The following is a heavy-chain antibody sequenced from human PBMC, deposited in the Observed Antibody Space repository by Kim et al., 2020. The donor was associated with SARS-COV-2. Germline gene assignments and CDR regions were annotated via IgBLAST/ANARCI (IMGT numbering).Heavy chain of an antibody. CDR2: ISYDGSNK. CDR3: ASGDGPGGVGYFDY. D-gene: IGHD3-16*01. J-gene: IGHJ4*02. Sequence: GGSLRLSCAASGFTFSSYAMHWVRQAPGKGLEWVAVISYDGSNKYYADSVKGRFTISRDNSKNTLYLQMNSLRAEDTAVYYCASGDGPGGVGYFDYWGQGTLVTVSS. CDR1: GFTFSSYA. V-gene: IGHV3-30-3*01.